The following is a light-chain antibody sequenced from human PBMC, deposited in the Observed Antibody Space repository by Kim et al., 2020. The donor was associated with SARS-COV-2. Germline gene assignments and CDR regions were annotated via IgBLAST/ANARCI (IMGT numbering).Light chain of an antibody. CDR1: SGESNDK. CDR3: GADHGSGSNFVWV. Sequence: CTLSSGESNDKVDWYQQRPGKGPRFVMRVGTGGIVGSKGDGIPDRFSVLGSGLNRYLTIKNIQEEDESDYHCGADHGSGSNFVWVFGGGTQLTVL. CDR2: VGTGGIVG. V-gene: IGLV9-49*01. J-gene: IGLJ3*02.